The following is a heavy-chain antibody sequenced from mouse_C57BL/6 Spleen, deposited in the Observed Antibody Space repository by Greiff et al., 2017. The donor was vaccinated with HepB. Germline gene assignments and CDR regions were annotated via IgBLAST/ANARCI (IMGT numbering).Heavy chain of an antibody. V-gene: IGHV1-72*01. CDR1: GYTFTSYW. D-gene: IGHD1-1*01. CDR2: LDPNSGGP. CDR3: ARDPYYYGSSPFDY. Sequence: QVQLQQPGAELVKPGASVKLSCKASGYTFTSYWMHWVKQRPGRGLEWIGRLDPNSGGPKYNEKFKSKATLTVDKPSSTAYMQLSSLTSEDSAVCYWARDPYYYGSSPFDYWGQGTTLTVSS. J-gene: IGHJ2*01.